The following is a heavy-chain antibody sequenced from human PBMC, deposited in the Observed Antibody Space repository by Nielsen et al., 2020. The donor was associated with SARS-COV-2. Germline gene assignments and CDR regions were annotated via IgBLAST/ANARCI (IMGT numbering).Heavy chain of an antibody. V-gene: IGHV3-73*01. CDR2: IRSYANEYAT. CDR1: GFTFSGSA. CDR3: SSPTVAY. Sequence: GGSLRLSCVASGFTFSGSAMHWVRQASGKGLEWLGRIRSYANEYATAYAASVKGRFTISRDDSKNTAYLQMNSLTTEDTAVYYCSSPTVAYWGQGTLVTVSS. J-gene: IGHJ4*02. D-gene: IGHD4-23*01.